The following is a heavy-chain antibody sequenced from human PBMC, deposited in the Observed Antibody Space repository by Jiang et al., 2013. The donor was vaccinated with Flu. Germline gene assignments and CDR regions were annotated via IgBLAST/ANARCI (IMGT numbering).Heavy chain of an antibody. CDR1: GYTFTSYD. D-gene: IGHD2-15*01. V-gene: IGHV1-8*01. CDR2: MNPNSGNT. Sequence: CGAEVKKPGASVKVSCKASGYTFTSYDINWVRQATGQGLEWMGWMNPNSGNTGYAQKFQGRVTMTRNTSISTAYMELSSLRSEDTAVYYCARGYRGRCSGGSCRGYYFDYWGQGTLVTVSS. CDR3: ARGYRGRCSGGSCRGYYFDY. J-gene: IGHJ4*02.